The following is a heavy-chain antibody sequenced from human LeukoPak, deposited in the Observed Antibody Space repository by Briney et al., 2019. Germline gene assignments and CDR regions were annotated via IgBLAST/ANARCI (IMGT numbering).Heavy chain of an antibody. Sequence: SETLSLTCTVSGGSISSGGYYWSWIRQHPGKGLEWIGYIYYSGSTYYNPSLKSRVTISVDTSKNQFSLKLSSVTAADTAVYYCVRTADTQWLVPRWFDPWGQGTLVTVSS. V-gene: IGHV4-31*03. J-gene: IGHJ5*02. CDR2: IYYSGST. D-gene: IGHD6-19*01. CDR1: GGSISSGGYY. CDR3: VRTADTQWLVPRWFDP.